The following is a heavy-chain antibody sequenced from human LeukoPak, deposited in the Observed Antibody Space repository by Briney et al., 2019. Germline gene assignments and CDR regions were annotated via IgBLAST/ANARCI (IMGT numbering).Heavy chain of an antibody. CDR2: ISYDGSNK. J-gene: IGHJ4*02. D-gene: IGHD3-9*01. CDR3: AGRYYDILTGGREGFDH. Sequence: PGGSLRLSCAASGFTFSSYAMSWVRQAPGKGLEWVAVISYDGSNKYYADSVKGRVTISRDNSKNTLSLQMNSLRAEDTAVYYCAGRYYDILTGGREGFDHLGQGTLVTVSS. CDR1: GFTFSSYA. V-gene: IGHV3-30*04.